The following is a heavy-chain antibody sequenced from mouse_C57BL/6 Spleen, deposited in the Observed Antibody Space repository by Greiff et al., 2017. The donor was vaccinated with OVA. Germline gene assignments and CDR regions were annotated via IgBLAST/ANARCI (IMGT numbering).Heavy chain of an antibody. D-gene: IGHD1-1*01. CDR3: AAEGSSFDY. V-gene: IGHV14-3*01. J-gene: IGHJ2*01. Sequence: EVQLQQSVAELVRPGASVKLSCTASGFYIKNTYMHWVKQRPEQGLEWIGRIDPANGNTKYAPKFQGKASITADTSSNTVYLQLSSLTSEDTAIYYCAAEGSSFDYWGQGTTLTVSS. CDR1: GFYIKNTY. CDR2: IDPANGNT.